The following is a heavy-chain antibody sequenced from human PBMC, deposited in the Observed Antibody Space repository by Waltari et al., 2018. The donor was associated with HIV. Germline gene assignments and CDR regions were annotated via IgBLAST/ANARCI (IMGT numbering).Heavy chain of an antibody. CDR3: AREKNIPEKYHGMDV. CDR1: GYTFTRYS. CDR2: INAGNGNT. Sequence: QVQLVQSGAEVKKPGASVKVSCKASGYTFTRYSMHWGRQAPGRRFEWMGWINAGNGNTKYSQKMQGRVTITRDTSASTAYMELTSLRSEDTAVYYCAREKNIPEKYHGMDVWGQGTTVTVSS. J-gene: IGHJ6*02. V-gene: IGHV1-3*01.